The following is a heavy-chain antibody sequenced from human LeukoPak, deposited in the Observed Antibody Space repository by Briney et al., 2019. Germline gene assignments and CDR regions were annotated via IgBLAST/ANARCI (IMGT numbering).Heavy chain of an antibody. D-gene: IGHD5-18*01. V-gene: IGHV4-4*09. CDR3: ARGGHSYGYLIDY. J-gene: IGHJ4*02. CDR2: IYTSGST. Sequence: SETLSLTCTVSGGPISSYYWSWIRQPPGKGLEWIGYIYTSGSTNYNPSLKSRVTISVDTSKNQFSLKLSSVTAADTAVYYCARGGHSYGYLIDYWGQGTLVTVSS. CDR1: GGPISSYY.